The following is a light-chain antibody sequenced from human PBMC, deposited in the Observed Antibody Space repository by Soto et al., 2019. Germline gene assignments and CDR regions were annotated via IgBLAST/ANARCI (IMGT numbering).Light chain of an antibody. CDR1: QSVSSN. CDR3: QQYTNWPPVT. J-gene: IGKJ4*01. CDR2: GAS. V-gene: IGKV3-15*01. Sequence: EIVMTQSPATLSVSPGERATLSCRASQSVSSNLAWYQQKPGQAPRLLIYGASTRATGIPARFSGSGSGTEFTLTISSLQSEDFAVNYCQQYTNWPPVTFGGGTKVEIK.